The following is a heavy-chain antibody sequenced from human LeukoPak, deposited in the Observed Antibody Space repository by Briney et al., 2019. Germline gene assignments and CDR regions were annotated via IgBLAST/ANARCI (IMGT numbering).Heavy chain of an antibody. CDR3: AKDLGSGYNSFDY. CDR1: GFAFSRHG. Sequence: QTGGSLRLSCAASGFAFSRHGMHWVRQAPGKGLEWVAVISYDGNDKYYADSVKGRFTISRDTSKNTLYLQMNSLRAEDTAVYSCAKDLGSGYNSFDYWGQGTLVTVSS. J-gene: IGHJ4*02. V-gene: IGHV3-30*18. D-gene: IGHD1-1*01. CDR2: ISYDGNDK.